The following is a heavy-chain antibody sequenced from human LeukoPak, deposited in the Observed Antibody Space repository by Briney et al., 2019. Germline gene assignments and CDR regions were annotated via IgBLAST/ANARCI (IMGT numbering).Heavy chain of an antibody. V-gene: IGHV1-46*01. CDR3: ARDPVGGDGDYPYYDY. Sequence: GASVKVSCKASGYTFTSYYMHWVRQAPGQGLEWMGLINPSGGSTSYAQKFQGRVTMTRDTSTSTVYMELSSLRSEDTAVYYCARDPVGGDGDYPYYDYWGQGTLVTVSS. CDR2: INPSGGST. J-gene: IGHJ4*02. D-gene: IGHD2-21*02. CDR1: GYTFTSYY.